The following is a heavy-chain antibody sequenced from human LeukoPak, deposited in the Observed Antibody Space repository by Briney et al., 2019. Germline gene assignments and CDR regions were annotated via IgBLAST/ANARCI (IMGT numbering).Heavy chain of an antibody. CDR3: ASELQLTHGGGLFDY. CDR2: FDPEDGET. CDR1: GYTLTELS. Sequence: ASVKVSCKVSGYTLTELSMHWVRQAPGKGLEWMGGFDPEDGETIYAQKFHGRVTMTEDTSTDTAYMELSSLRSEDTAVYYCASELQLTHGGGLFDYWGQGTLVTVSS. V-gene: IGHV1-24*01. J-gene: IGHJ4*02. D-gene: IGHD1-26*01.